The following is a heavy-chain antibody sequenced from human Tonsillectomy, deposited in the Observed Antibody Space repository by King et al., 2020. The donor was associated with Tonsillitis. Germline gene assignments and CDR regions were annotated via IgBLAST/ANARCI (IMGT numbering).Heavy chain of an antibody. CDR2: IYYSGST. Sequence: VQLQESGPGLVKPSETLSLTCTVSGGSISSYYWSWLRQPPGKGLEWIGYIYYSGSTNYNPSLKSRVTISVDTSKNQFSLKLSSVTAADTAVYYCAREAGGYYYYYGMDVWGQGTTVTVSS. CDR3: AREAGGYYYYYGMDV. D-gene: IGHD3-10*01. J-gene: IGHJ6*02. V-gene: IGHV4-59*01. CDR1: GGSISSYY.